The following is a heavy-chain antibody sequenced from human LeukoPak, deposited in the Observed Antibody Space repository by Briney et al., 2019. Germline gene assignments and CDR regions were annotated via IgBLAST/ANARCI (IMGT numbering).Heavy chain of an antibody. D-gene: IGHD2/OR15-2a*01. J-gene: IGHJ4*02. CDR2: IKQDGSEK. V-gene: IGHV3-7*01. Sequence: GGSLRLSCAASGFTFSNYWMTWVRQAPGKGLEWVANIKQDGSEKYYVDSVKGRFIISRDNARNSLSLQMNSLRAEDTAVYYCTRDATYYLRYGYFDYWGQGALVTVSS. CDR1: GFTFSNYW. CDR3: TRDATYYLRYGYFDY.